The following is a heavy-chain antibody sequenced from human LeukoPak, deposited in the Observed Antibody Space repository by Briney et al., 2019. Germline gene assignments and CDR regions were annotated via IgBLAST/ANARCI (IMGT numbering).Heavy chain of an antibody. V-gene: IGHV4-34*01. CDR3: ARSRTIFGVTYYFDY. CDR2: INHSGST. J-gene: IGHJ4*02. CDR1: EFPFTDAW. D-gene: IGHD3-3*01. Sequence: GSLRLSCAASEFPFTDAWMSWVRQPPGKGLEWIGEINHSGSTNYNPSLKSRVTISVDTSKNQFSLKLSSVTAADTAVYYCARSRTIFGVTYYFDYWGQGTLVTVSS.